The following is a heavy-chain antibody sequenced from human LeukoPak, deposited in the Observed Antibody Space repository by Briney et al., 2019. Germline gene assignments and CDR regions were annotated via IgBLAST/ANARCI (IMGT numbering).Heavy chain of an antibody. CDR2: IDERGSNA. D-gene: IGHD2-21*01. Sequence: GGSLRLSCAASGFTFSNLSMHSVRQAPGKGLLWVSRIDERGSNAMYADSVKGRFSISRDNAKNTVNLQMNSLRAEDTGVYYCIRDEALWRLDYWGQGILVTVSS. V-gene: IGHV3-74*03. J-gene: IGHJ4*02. CDR3: IRDEALWRLDY. CDR1: GFTFSNLS.